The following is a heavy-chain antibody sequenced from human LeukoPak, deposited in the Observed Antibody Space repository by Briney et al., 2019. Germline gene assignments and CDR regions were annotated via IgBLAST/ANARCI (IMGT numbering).Heavy chain of an antibody. CDR1: GGSISSYY. CDR3: ARDGSGIAAAGTDY. CDR2: IYTSGST. V-gene: IGHV4-4*07. D-gene: IGHD6-13*01. J-gene: IGHJ4*02. Sequence: SETLSLTCTVSGGSISSYYWSWIRQPAGKGLEWIGCIYTSGSTNYNPSLKSRVTMSVDTSKNQFSLKLSSVTAADTAVYYCARDGSGIAAAGTDYWGQGTLVTVSS.